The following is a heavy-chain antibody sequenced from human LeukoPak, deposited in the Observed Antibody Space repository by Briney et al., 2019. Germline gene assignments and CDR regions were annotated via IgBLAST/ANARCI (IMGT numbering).Heavy chain of an antibody. CDR3: AREDQHYYYYMDV. J-gene: IGHJ6*03. Sequence: GGSLRLSCAASGFIFSSYSMNWVRQAPGKGLEWISYIGSTSTTVYYADSVKGRFTISRDNAKNSLYLQMNSLRAEDTAVYYCAREDQHYYYYMDVWGKGTTVTISS. CDR2: IGSTSTTV. CDR1: GFIFSSYS. V-gene: IGHV3-48*04.